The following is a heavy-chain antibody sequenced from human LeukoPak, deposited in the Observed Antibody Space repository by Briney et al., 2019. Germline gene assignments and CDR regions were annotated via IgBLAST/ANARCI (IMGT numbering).Heavy chain of an antibody. CDR2: INPNSGGT. D-gene: IGHD1-26*01. Sequence: ASVKVSCKASGYTFTGYYMHWVRQAPGQGLEWMGWINPNSGGTNYAQKFQGRVTMTRDTSISTAYMELSRLRSDDTAVYYCARLRRFSGSYYERSFDYWGQGPLVTVSS. CDR1: GYTFTGYY. CDR3: ARLRRFSGSYYERSFDY. J-gene: IGHJ4*02. V-gene: IGHV1-2*02.